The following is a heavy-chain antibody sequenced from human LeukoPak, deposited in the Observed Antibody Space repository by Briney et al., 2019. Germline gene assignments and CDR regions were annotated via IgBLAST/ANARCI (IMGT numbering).Heavy chain of an antibody. Sequence: SETLSLTCTVSGGSISSSSYYWGWIRQPPGKGLEWIGSIYYSGSTYYNPSLKSRVTISVDTSKNQFSLKLSSVTAADTAVYYCARVPPYSSSWYYYYYYMDVWGKGTTVTVSS. CDR1: GGSISSSSYY. J-gene: IGHJ6*03. CDR3: ARVPPYSSSWYYYYYYMDV. D-gene: IGHD6-13*01. V-gene: IGHV4-39*07. CDR2: IYYSGST.